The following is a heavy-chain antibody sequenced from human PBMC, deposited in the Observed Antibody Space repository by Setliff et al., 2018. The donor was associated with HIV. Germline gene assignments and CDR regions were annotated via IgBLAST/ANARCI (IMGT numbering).Heavy chain of an antibody. J-gene: IGHJ4*02. CDR3: ARVFSSSWYGIDC. CDR2: ISYDGSHI. CDR1: GFTFSFYS. Sequence: GESLKISCAASGFTFSFYSMHWVRQCPGKGLEWLAVISYDGSHISYADSVKGRFTISRDNSKNTLYLQMNSLRTEDTAVYYCARVFSSSWYGIDCWGQGTLVTVSS. D-gene: IGHD6-13*01. V-gene: IGHV3-30*19.